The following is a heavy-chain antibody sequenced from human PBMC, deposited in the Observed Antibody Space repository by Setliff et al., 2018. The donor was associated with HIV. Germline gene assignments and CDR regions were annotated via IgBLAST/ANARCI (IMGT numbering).Heavy chain of an antibody. V-gene: IGHV4-38-2*01. CDR3: ARSHYGMVGNWYFDL. Sequence: KPSETLSLTCAVSGYSISSGYYWGWIRQPPGKGLEWIGNIYHTGSISYNPSLKSRVTISVDMSKNHFSLKLSSVTAADTAVYYCARSHYGMVGNWYFDLWGRGTLVTVSS. J-gene: IGHJ2*01. CDR1: GYSISSGYY. CDR2: IYHTGSI. D-gene: IGHD3-10*01.